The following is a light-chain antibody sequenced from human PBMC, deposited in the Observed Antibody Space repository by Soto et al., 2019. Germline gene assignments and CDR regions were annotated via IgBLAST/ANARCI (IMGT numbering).Light chain of an antibody. V-gene: IGLV1-44*01. Sequence: QSVLTQPPSTSGTPGQRVTISCSGSSSNIGSNSVTWYQQLPGTAPKLLIYDNNQRPSGVPDRFSGSKSGTSAALAISGLQSEDEADYFCATWDDNLNGHLFGGGTKLTVL. CDR3: ATWDDNLNGHL. CDR2: DNN. CDR1: SSNIGSNS. J-gene: IGLJ2*01.